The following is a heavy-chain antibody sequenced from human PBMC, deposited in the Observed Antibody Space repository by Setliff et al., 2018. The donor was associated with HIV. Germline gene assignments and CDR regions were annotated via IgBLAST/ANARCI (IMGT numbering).Heavy chain of an antibody. CDR3: ARAYPTTYYYGMDV. Sequence: GASVKVSCKASGYTFTSYGMSWVRQAPGQGLEWMGWINTYTGNPTYAQDFTGRFVFSLDTSVSTAYLQICSLKAEDTAVYYCARAYPTTYYYGMDVWGQGTTVTASS. CDR2: INTYTGNP. V-gene: IGHV7-4-1*01. J-gene: IGHJ6*02. CDR1: GYTFTSYG.